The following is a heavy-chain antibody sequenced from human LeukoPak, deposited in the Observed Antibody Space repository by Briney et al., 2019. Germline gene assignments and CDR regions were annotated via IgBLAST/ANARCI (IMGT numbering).Heavy chain of an antibody. Sequence: PGGSLRLPCAASGFTFSSYWMSWVRQVPGKGLEWVANIKQDGSEKYYVDSVKGRLAVSRDNAKNSLSLQMNSLRAEDTAVYYCARGANWDFDYWGQGTLVTVSS. CDR3: ARGANWDFDY. D-gene: IGHD7-27*01. V-gene: IGHV3-7*05. CDR1: GFTFSSYW. J-gene: IGHJ4*02. CDR2: IKQDGSEK.